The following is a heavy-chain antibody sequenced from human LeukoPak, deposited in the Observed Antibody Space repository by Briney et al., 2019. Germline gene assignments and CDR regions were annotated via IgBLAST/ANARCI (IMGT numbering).Heavy chain of an antibody. CDR2: INHSGST. CDR1: GGSFSGYY. CDR3: ARGIRNLWPFDY. D-gene: IGHD1-14*01. Sequence: NPSETLSLTCAVYGGSFSGYYWSWIRQPPGKGLEWIGEINHSGSTNYNPSLKSRVTISVDTSKNQFSLKLSSVTAADTAVYYCARGIRNLWPFDYWGQGTLVTVSS. J-gene: IGHJ4*02. V-gene: IGHV4-34*01.